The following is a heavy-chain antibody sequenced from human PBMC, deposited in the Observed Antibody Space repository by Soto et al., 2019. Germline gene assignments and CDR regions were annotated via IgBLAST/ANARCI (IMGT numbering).Heavy chain of an antibody. Sequence: LSLTCTVSGGSVSSGSYYWSWIRQPPGKGLEWIGYIYYSGSTNYNPSLKSRVTISVDTSKNQFSLKLSSVTAADTAVYYCARAWTLSHTYYYDSSGYYLDYWGQGTLVTVSS. J-gene: IGHJ4*02. V-gene: IGHV4-61*01. D-gene: IGHD3-22*01. CDR2: IYYSGST. CDR1: GGSVSSGSYY. CDR3: ARAWTLSHTYYYDSSGYYLDY.